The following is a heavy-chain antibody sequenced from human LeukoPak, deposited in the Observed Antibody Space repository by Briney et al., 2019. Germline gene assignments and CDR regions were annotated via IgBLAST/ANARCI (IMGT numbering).Heavy chain of an antibody. Sequence: GESLRLSCAASGFTFSDYRMNWVRQAPGKGLEWVSSFSGTSTNIYYADSVKGRFTISRDNAKNSVYLQMNSLRAEDTAVYYCAKDRRLRYFDWLLYWGQGTLVTVSS. J-gene: IGHJ4*02. V-gene: IGHV3-21*01. CDR1: GFTFSDYR. D-gene: IGHD3-9*01. CDR3: AKDRRLRYFDWLLY. CDR2: FSGTSTNI.